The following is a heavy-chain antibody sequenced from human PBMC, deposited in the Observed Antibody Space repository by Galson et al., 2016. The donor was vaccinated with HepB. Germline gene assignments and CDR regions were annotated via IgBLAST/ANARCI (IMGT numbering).Heavy chain of an antibody. V-gene: IGHV2-5*08. CDR1: GFVLNINSTG. Sequence: PALVKPTQTLTLTCTFSGFVLNINSTGVSWIRQPPGKALEWLALIYWDDDKRYSPSLKSRLTITKDTSKNQVVLIMTNMDPVDTATYYCAHSRVGATGDYYYRMDVWGQGTTVTVSS. J-gene: IGHJ6*02. D-gene: IGHD1-26*01. CDR3: AHSRVGATGDYYYRMDV. CDR2: IYWDDDK.